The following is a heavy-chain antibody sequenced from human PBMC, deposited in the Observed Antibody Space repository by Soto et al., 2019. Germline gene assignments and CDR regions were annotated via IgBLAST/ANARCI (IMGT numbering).Heavy chain of an antibody. CDR3: ARGRGAARYMDV. V-gene: IGHV1-8*01. J-gene: IGHJ6*03. Sequence: ASVKVSCKASGYTFTSYDINWVRQATGQGLEWMGWMNPNSGNTGYAQKFQGRVTMTRNTSISTAYMELSSLRSEDTAVYYCARGRGAARYMDVWGKGTTVTVSS. CDR1: GYTFTSYD. CDR2: MNPNSGNT. D-gene: IGHD6-6*01.